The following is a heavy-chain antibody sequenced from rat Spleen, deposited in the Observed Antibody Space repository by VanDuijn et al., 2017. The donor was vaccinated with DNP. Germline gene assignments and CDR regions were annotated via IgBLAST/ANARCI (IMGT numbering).Heavy chain of an antibody. CDR1: GFTFSTYW. J-gene: IGHJ1*01. V-gene: IGHV5-58*01. CDR3: ARWSSSHWYFDF. D-gene: IGHD1-2*01. CDR2: INTDGGST. Sequence: EVQLVETGGGLVQPGRSLKLSCIASGFTFSTYWMFWIRQTPGKGLEWIASINTDGGSTYYADSVKGRFTISRDNAKSTLFLQMNSLRSEDMATYYCARWSSSHWYFDFWGPGTMVTVSS.